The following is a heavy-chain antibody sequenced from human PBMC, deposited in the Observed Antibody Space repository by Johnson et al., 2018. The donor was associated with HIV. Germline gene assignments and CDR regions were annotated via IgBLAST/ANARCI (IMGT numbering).Heavy chain of an antibody. Sequence: VQLVESGGGVVRPGGSLRLSCAASGFTFDDYGMTWVRQAPGKGLEWVSGINWNGGSTGYADSVKCRFTISRDNAKNSLYLQMNSLTAEDTALYHCAKDRGTGIARDAFDMWGQGTMVTVS. CDR2: INWNGGST. D-gene: IGHD6-13*01. CDR1: GFTFDDYG. CDR3: AKDRGTGIARDAFDM. J-gene: IGHJ3*02. V-gene: IGHV3-20*01.